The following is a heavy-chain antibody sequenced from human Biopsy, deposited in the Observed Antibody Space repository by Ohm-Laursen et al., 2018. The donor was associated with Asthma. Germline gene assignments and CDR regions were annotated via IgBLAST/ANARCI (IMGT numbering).Heavy chain of an antibody. CDR3: ARKITIFGVVSRGMDV. Sequence: GSLRLSCAASGFTFSSYSMNWVRQAPGKGLEWVSYISSSSSTIYYADSVKGRFTISRDNAKNSLYLQMNSLRDEDTAVYYCARKITIFGVVSRGMDVWGQGTTVTVSS. CDR2: ISSSSSTI. V-gene: IGHV3-48*02. CDR1: GFTFSSYS. J-gene: IGHJ6*02. D-gene: IGHD3-3*01.